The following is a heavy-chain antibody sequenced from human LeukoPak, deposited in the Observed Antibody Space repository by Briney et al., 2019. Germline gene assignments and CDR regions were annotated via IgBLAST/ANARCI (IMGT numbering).Heavy chain of an antibody. CDR2: ISGSGGST. J-gene: IGHJ3*02. CDR1: GFTFSSYA. CDR3: ANTNYYDSSGLAAFDI. Sequence: GGSLRVSCAASGFTFSSYAMSWVRQAPGKGLEWVSAISGSGGSTYYADSVKGRFTISRDNSKNTLYLQMNSLRAEDTAVYYCANTNYYDSSGLAAFDIWGQGTMVTVSS. D-gene: IGHD3-22*01. V-gene: IGHV3-23*01.